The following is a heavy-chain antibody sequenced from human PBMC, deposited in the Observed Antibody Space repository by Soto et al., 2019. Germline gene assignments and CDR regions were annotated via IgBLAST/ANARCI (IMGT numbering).Heavy chain of an antibody. Sequence: SETLSLTCTVSGDSISSYYWSWIRQPPGKGLEWIGYIYYSGSTNYNPSLKSRVTISVDTSKNQFSLKLSSVTAADTAVYYCATYADYGDYTSDYWGQGTLVTVSS. CDR2: IYYSGST. D-gene: IGHD4-17*01. CDR1: GDSISSYY. J-gene: IGHJ4*02. CDR3: ATYADYGDYTSDY. V-gene: IGHV4-59*08.